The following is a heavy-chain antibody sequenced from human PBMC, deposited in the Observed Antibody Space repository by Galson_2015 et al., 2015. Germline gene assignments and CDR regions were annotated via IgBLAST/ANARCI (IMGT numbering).Heavy chain of an antibody. CDR3: ARADYYYGSGSRNKFDY. Sequence: SVKVSCKASGYTFASYGISWVRQAPGQGLEWMGWISAYNGIANYAQKFQGRVTITADKSTSTAYMELRSLRSDDTAVYYCARADYYYGSGSRNKFDYWGQGTLVTVPS. D-gene: IGHD3-10*01. CDR1: GYTFASYG. J-gene: IGHJ4*02. CDR2: ISAYNGIA. V-gene: IGHV1-18*01.